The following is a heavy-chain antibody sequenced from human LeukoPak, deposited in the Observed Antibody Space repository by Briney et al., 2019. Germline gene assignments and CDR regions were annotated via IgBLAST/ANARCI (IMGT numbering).Heavy chain of an antibody. J-gene: IGHJ6*02. CDR3: ARGYGDYGSHYYYYGMDV. Sequence: SETLSLTCTVSGGSISGYYWSWLRHPPGKGLDWIGYIYYSGSTNYNPSLKSRVTISVDTSKNLFSLRPSSVTAADTAVYYCARGYGDYGSHYYYYGMDVWSQGTTVTVSS. V-gene: IGHV4-59*13. D-gene: IGHD4-17*01. CDR2: IYYSGST. CDR1: GGSISGYY.